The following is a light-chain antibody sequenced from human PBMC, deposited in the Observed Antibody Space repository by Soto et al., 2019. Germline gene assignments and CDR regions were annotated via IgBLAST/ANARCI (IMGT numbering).Light chain of an antibody. V-gene: IGKV3-20*01. CDR3: QQYGSSGT. CDR1: QSVSSY. J-gene: IGKJ1*01. CDR2: DAS. Sequence: EIVLTQSPGTRSLSPVEIATLSFRASQSVSSYLAWYQQKPGQAPRLLIYDASNRATGIPARFSGSGSGTDFTLTISRLETEDFAVYYCQQYGSSGTFGQGTKVDIK.